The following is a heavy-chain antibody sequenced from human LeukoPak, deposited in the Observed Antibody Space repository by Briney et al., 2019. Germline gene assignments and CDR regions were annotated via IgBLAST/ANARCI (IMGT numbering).Heavy chain of an antibody. CDR1: GGSNSSYY. Sequence: SETLSLTCTVSGGSNSSYYWSWIRQPPGKGLEWIGYIYYSGSTNYNPSLKSRVTISVDRSKNQFSLKLSSVTAADTAVYYCARGSYSVDYWGQGTLVTVSS. J-gene: IGHJ4*02. D-gene: IGHD1-26*01. CDR3: ARGSYSVDY. V-gene: IGHV4-59*01. CDR2: IYYSGST.